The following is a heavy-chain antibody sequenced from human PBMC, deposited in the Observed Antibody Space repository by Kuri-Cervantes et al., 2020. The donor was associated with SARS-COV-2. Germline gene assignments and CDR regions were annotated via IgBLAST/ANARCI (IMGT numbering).Heavy chain of an antibody. V-gene: IGHV4-31*03. CDR3: ARGREYSSSSLYYYGMDV. D-gene: IGHD6-6*01. CDR1: GGSISSGGYY. Sequence: SETLSLTCTVSGGSISSGGYYWSWIRQHPGKGLEWIGYIYCSGSTYYNPSLKSRVTISVDTSKNQFSLKLSSVTAADTAVYYCARGREYSSSSLYYYGMDVWGQGTTVTVSS. J-gene: IGHJ6*02. CDR2: IYCSGST.